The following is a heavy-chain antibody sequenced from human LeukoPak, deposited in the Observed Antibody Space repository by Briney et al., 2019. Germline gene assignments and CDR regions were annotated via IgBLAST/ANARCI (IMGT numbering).Heavy chain of an antibody. CDR1: GGSISSYY. CDR2: IYTSGST. J-gene: IGHJ4*02. D-gene: IGHD2-15*01. CDR3: ARGRCSGGSCYWLGFDY. V-gene: IGHV4-4*07. Sequence: KPSETLSLTCTVSGGSISSYYWSWIRQPAGKGLEWIGRIYTSGSTNYNPSLKSRVAMSVDTSKNQFSLKLSSVTAADTAVYYCARGRCSGGSCYWLGFDYWGQGTLVTVSS.